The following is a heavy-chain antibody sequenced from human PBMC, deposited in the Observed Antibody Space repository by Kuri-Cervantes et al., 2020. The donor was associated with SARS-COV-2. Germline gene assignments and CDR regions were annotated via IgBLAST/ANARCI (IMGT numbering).Heavy chain of an antibody. V-gene: IGHV4-34*01. D-gene: IGHD2-2*01. CDR2: INHSGST. CDR3: ARAAPDIVVVPAAMGPHWFDP. Sequence: SETLSLTCAVYGGSFSGYYWSWIRQPPGKGLEWIGEINHSGSTNYNPSLKSRVTISVDTSKNQFSLKLSSVTAADTAVYYCARAAPDIVVVPAAMGPHWFDPWGQGTLVTVSS. J-gene: IGHJ5*02. CDR1: GGSFSGYY.